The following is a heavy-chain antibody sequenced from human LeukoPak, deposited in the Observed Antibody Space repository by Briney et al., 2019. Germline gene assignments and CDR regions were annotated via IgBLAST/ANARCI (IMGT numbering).Heavy chain of an antibody. Sequence: GASVKVSCKASGYTFTGYYMHWVRQAPGQGLEWMGWINLNSGGTNYAQKFQGWVTMTRDTSISTAYMELSRLRSDDTAVYYCARGLCSGGSCYVGYNWFDPWGQGTLVTVSS. CDR2: INLNSGGT. CDR1: GYTFTGYY. D-gene: IGHD2-15*01. J-gene: IGHJ5*02. CDR3: ARGLCSGGSCYVGYNWFDP. V-gene: IGHV1-2*04.